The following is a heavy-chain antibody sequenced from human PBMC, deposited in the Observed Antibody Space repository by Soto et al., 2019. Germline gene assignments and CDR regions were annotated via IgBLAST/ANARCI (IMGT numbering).Heavy chain of an antibody. CDR1: GGSISSSSYY. D-gene: IGHD6-13*01. V-gene: IGHV4-39*01. CDR2: IYYSGST. CDR3: ARTRIAAAGTRDY. J-gene: IGHJ4*02. Sequence: ETLSLTCTVSGGSISSSSYYWGWIRQPPGKGLEWIGSIYYSGSTYYNPSLKSRVTISVDTSKNQFSLKLSSVTAADTAVYYCARTRIAAAGTRDYWGQGTLVTVSS.